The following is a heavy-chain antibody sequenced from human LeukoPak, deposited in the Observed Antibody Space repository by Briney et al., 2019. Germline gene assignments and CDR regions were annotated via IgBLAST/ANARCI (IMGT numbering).Heavy chain of an antibody. CDR3: TRVKVAVAIHFDY. CDR2: IRSKAYGGTT. D-gene: IGHD6-19*01. J-gene: IGHJ4*02. V-gene: IGHV3-49*04. CDR1: GFTFGDYA. Sequence: GGSLRLSCTASGFTFGDYAMSWVRQAPGKGLEWVGFIRSKAYGGTTEYAASVKGRFTISRDDSKSIAYLQMNSLKTEDTAVYYCTRVKVAVAIHFDYWGQGTLVTVSS.